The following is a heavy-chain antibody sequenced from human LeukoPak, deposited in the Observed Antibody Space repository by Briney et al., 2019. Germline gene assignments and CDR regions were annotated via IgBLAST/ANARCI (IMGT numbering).Heavy chain of an antibody. CDR1: GFTFSSYA. CDR2: ISGSGGST. D-gene: IGHD3-10*01. J-gene: IGHJ3*02. CDR3: AKVRGLWFGEFGYDAFDI. V-gene: IGHV3-23*01. Sequence: PGGSLRLSCAASGFTFSSYAMSWVRQAPGKGLEWVSAISGSGGSTYYADSVKGRFTISRDNSKNTLYLQMNSLRAEDTAVYYCAKVRGLWFGEFGYDAFDIWGQGTMVTVSS.